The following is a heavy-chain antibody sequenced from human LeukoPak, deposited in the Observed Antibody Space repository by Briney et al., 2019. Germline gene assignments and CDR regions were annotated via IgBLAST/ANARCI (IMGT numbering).Heavy chain of an antibody. J-gene: IGHJ4*02. Sequence: PSETLSLTCAVSGGSISSGGYSWSWIRQPPGKGLEWIGYIYYSGSTYYNPSLKSRVTIPVDTSKNQFSLKLSSVTAADTAVYYCARALITMIVGWGQGTLVTVSS. CDR1: GGSISSGGYS. V-gene: IGHV4-30-4*07. D-gene: IGHD3-22*01. CDR2: IYYSGST. CDR3: ARALITMIVG.